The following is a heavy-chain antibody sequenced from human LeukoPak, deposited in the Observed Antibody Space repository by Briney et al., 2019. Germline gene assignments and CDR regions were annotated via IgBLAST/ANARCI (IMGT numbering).Heavy chain of an antibody. D-gene: IGHD6-13*01. V-gene: IGHV4-59*01. CDR3: ARAAPAAAGTTPFDY. J-gene: IGHJ4*02. Sequence: SETLSLTCTVSGGSTSSYYWSWIRQPPGKGLEWIGYIYYSGSTNYNPSLKSRVTISVDTSKNQFSLKLSSVTAADTAVYYCARAAPAAAGTTPFDYWGQGTLVTVSS. CDR1: GGSTSSYY. CDR2: IYYSGST.